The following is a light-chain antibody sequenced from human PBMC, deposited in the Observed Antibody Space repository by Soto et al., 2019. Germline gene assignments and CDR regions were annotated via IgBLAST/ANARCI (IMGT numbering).Light chain of an antibody. CDR3: QQYNDWPRT. J-gene: IGKJ1*01. CDR1: QSVNSN. Sequence: EIVMTQSPATLSVSPGERVTFSCRASQSVNSNLAWFQQKPGQAPRLLIYGASSRATGVPATFSGSGSGTEFTLTISSLQSEDFAVYYCQQYNDWPRTFGQWTKVEV. CDR2: GAS. V-gene: IGKV3-15*01.